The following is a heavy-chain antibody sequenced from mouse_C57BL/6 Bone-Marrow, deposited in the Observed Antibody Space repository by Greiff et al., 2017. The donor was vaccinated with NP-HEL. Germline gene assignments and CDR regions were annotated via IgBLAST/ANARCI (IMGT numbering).Heavy chain of an antibody. CDR3: ARRDWDVGAWFAY. V-gene: IGHV2-6*01. CDR2: IWGVGST. Sequence: QVQLKESGPGLVAPSQSLSITCTVSGFSFTSYGVDWVRQSPGTGLEWLGVIWGVGSTHYNSALKSRLSISKDNSKSQVFLKMNSLQTEDTAMYYCARRDWDVGAWFAYWGQGTLVTVSA. CDR1: GFSFTSYG. D-gene: IGHD4-1*01. J-gene: IGHJ3*01.